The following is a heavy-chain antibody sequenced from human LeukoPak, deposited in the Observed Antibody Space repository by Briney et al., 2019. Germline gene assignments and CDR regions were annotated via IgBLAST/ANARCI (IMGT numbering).Heavy chain of an antibody. J-gene: IGHJ6*02. CDR2: ISSSSSYI. D-gene: IGHD4-17*01. Sequence: GGSLRLSCEGSGFTFSNYWMGWVRQAPGKGLEWVSSISSSSSYIYYADSVKGRFTISRDNAKNSLYLQMNSLRAEDTAVYYCARNSFTVTTQYYYYGMDVWGQGTTVTVSS. V-gene: IGHV3-21*01. CDR3: ARNSFTVTTQYYYYGMDV. CDR1: GFTFSNYW.